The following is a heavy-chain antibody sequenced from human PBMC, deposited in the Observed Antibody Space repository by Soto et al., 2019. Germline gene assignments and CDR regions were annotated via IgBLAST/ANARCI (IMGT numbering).Heavy chain of an antibody. CDR1: GYTFISYS. J-gene: IGHJ4*02. CDR3: ASDGAHSTGWYDYFDQ. Sequence: QVQLVQSGGEVKKPGASVNISCKATGYTFISYSITWVRQAPGQGLEWMGWISTYNGNTKYAQSLQGRVTLTRDTSSNTAFMEIRGLRSDDTARYYCASDGAHSTGWYDYFDQWGQGTLVAVSS. V-gene: IGHV1-18*04. D-gene: IGHD6-13*01. CDR2: ISTYNGNT.